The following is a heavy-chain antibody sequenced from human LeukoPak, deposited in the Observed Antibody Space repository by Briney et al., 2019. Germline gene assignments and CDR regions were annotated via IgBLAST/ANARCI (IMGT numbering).Heavy chain of an antibody. D-gene: IGHD6-13*01. Sequence: SQTLSLTCTVSGGSISSGDYYWSWIRQPPGKGLEWIGYIYYSGSTYYNPSLKSRVTISVDTSKNQFSLKLSSVTAADTAVYYCARGPHSSSLEDYWGQGTLVTVSS. CDR1: GGSISSGDYY. V-gene: IGHV4-30-4*01. CDR3: ARGPHSSSLEDY. CDR2: IYYSGST. J-gene: IGHJ4*02.